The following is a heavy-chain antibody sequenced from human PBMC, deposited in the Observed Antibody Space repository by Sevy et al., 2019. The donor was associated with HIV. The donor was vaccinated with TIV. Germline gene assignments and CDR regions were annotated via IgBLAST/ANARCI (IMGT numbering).Heavy chain of an antibody. D-gene: IGHD4-17*01. V-gene: IGHV4-39*01. CDR3: ARYGDLRGAFDI. Sequence: SETLSLTCTVSGGSISSSSYYWGWIRQPPGKGLEWVGSIYYSGGTYYHPSLKSRVTISVDTSKNQFSLKLSSVTAADTAVYYCARYGDLRGAFDIWGQGTMVTVSS. J-gene: IGHJ3*02. CDR2: IYYSGGT. CDR1: GGSISSSSYY.